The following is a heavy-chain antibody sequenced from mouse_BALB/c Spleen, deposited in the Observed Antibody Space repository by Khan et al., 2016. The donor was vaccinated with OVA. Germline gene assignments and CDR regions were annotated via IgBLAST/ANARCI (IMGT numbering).Heavy chain of an antibody. Sequence: QVQLKQSGPGLVAPSQSLSITCTVSGFSLTSYGVSWIRQSPGKGLEWLGVIWGDGSTNSHSALISRLIISKDNSKSQVFLKLNSLQTDDTATYYCAKFTPDYYSMDQWGQGTSVTVSS. J-gene: IGHJ4*01. V-gene: IGHV2-3*01. CDR2: IWGDGST. CDR3: AKFTPDYYSMDQ. CDR1: GFSLTSYG. D-gene: IGHD1-1*01.